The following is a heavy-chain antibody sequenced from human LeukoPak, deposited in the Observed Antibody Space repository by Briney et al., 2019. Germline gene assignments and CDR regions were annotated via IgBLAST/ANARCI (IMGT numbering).Heavy chain of an antibody. CDR3: ARGRGLTTVTHYYYYYYMDV. CDR2: MNPNSGNT. Sequence: ASVKVSCKASGYTFTSYDINWVRQATGQGLEWMGWMNPNSGNTGYAQKFQGRVTITRNTSISTAYVELSSLRSEDTAVYYCARGRGLTTVTHYYYYYYMDVWGKGTTVTVSS. CDR1: GYTFTSYD. J-gene: IGHJ6*03. V-gene: IGHV1-8*03. D-gene: IGHD4-17*01.